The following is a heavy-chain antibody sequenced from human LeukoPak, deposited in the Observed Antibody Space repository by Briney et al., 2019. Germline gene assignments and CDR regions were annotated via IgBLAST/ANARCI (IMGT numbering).Heavy chain of an antibody. CDR3: ARRGYCTNGVCYGEVYFDY. V-gene: IGHV3-9*01. Sequence: PGRYMRLCCAASGFTFEDYAMHWVRQAQGKGLEWVSGISWNSGSIGYADSVKGRFTISRDNAKNSLYLQMNSLRAEDTALYYCARRGYCTNGVCYGEVYFDYWGQGTLVTVSS. CDR2: ISWNSGSI. CDR1: GFTFEDYA. J-gene: IGHJ4*02. D-gene: IGHD2-8*01.